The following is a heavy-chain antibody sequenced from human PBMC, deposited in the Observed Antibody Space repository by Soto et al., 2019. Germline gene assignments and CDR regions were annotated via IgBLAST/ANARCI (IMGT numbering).Heavy chain of an antibody. CDR3: AKDLGFEYTGPSCYFDY. J-gene: IGHJ4*02. CDR1: GFIFSSYG. V-gene: IGHV3-30*18. Sequence: QPGGSLRLSCAATGFIFSSYGMHWVRQAPGKGPEWAAAISYDGRNKYYGDSVKGRFTISRDNSMNTLFLQMNSLRPEDTAVYYCAKDLGFEYTGPSCYFDYWGQGTQVTVSS. CDR2: ISYDGRNK. D-gene: IGHD6-6*01.